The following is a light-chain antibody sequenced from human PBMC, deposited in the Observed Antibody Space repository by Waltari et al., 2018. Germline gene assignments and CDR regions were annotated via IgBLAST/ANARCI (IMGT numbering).Light chain of an antibody. J-gene: IGKJ3*01. CDR3: QQFNTWPLT. V-gene: IGKV3-15*01. CDR1: QSVGDT. Sequence: EVVMTQSPATLSVSPGERATLSCRASQSVGDTLAWYQQKVGQPPRLLIYSASIRATGVPARFSGSGSGTEFTLTISSLQSEDFGVYYCQQFNTWPLTFGPGTKVDFK. CDR2: SAS.